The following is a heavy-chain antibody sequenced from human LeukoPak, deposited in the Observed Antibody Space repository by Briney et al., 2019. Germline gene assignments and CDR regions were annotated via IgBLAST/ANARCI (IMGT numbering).Heavy chain of an antibody. CDR3: TTGKAG. CDR2: ISYDGSNK. V-gene: IGHV3-30*03. D-gene: IGHD3-10*01. Sequence: GGSLRLSCAASGFTFSSYGMHWVRQAPGKGLEWVAVISYDGSNKYYADSVKGRFTISRDNSKNTLYLQMNSLRAEDTAVYYCTTGKAGWGQGTLVTVSS. CDR1: GFTFSSYG. J-gene: IGHJ4*02.